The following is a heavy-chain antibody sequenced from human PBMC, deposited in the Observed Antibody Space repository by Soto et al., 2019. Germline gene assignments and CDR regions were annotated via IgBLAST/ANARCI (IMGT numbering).Heavy chain of an antibody. CDR2: ISYSAKT. V-gene: IGHV4-38-2*01. CDR1: GYAITSGVY. D-gene: IGHD3-22*01. J-gene: IGHJ4*02. Sequence: TAETLSLTCGVSGYAITSGVYWGWVRQSPGKGLEWIGSISYSAKTFYTPALASRLSIAVDTSMNQFSLRLTSVTAADTALYYCTRGAGAPWVRFDSWGPGTLVTVSS. CDR3: TRGAGAPWVRFDS.